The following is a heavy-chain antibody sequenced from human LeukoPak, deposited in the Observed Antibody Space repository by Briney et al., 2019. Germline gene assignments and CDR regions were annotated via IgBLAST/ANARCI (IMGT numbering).Heavy chain of an antibody. CDR3: AKDFRPVVVRYYFDY. D-gene: IGHD2-2*01. J-gene: IGHJ4*02. CDR2: IYYSGST. V-gene: IGHV4-30-4*01. CDR1: GGSISSGDYY. Sequence: SQTLSLTCTVSGGSISSGDYYWSWIRQPPGKGLEWIGYIYYSGSTYYNPSLKSRVTISVDTSKNQFSLKLSSVTAADTALYYCAKDFRPVVVRYYFDYWGQGTLVTVSS.